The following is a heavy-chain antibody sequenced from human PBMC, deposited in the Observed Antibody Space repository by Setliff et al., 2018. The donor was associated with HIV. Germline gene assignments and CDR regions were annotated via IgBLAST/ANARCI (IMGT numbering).Heavy chain of an antibody. D-gene: IGHD3-10*01. CDR2: IISRGNT. CDR1: GFTFRSYA. J-gene: IGHJ3*02. Sequence: PGGSLRLSCAVSGFTFRSYAVSWVRQAPGKGLEWVSTIISRGNTYYADSVRGRFTISTDTATNTLFLQMNSLRAEDTAVYYCAKDAHPFGEASPTDAFDIWGQGTVVTVSS. CDR3: AKDAHPFGEASPTDAFDI. V-gene: IGHV3-23*01.